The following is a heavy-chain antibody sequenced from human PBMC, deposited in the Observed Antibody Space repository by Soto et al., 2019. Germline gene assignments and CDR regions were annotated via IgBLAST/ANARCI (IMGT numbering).Heavy chain of an antibody. CDR1: GGSISSSSYY. V-gene: IGHV4-39*01. Sequence: QLQLQESGPGLVKPSETLSLTCTVSGGSISSSSYYWGWIRQPPGKGLEWIGSIYYSGSTYYNPSLTSRVTISVDTSKNQFSLKLSSVTAADTAVYYCARRGKYGDYETDDYWGQGTLVTVSS. CDR2: IYYSGST. J-gene: IGHJ4*02. CDR3: ARRGKYGDYETDDY. D-gene: IGHD4-17*01.